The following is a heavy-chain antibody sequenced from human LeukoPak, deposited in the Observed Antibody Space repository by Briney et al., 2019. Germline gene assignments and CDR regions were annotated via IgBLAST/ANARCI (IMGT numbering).Heavy chain of an antibody. CDR2: ISSSSSYI. CDR3: ARDRTYGSGYPDAFDI. D-gene: IGHD3-10*01. CDR1: GFTFSSYA. V-gene: IGHV3-21*01. Sequence: PGGSLRLSCAASGFTFSSYAMSWVRQAPGKGLEWVSSISSSSSYIYYADSVKGRFTISRDNAKNSLYLQMNSLRAEDTAVYYCARDRTYGSGYPDAFDIWGQGTMVTVSS. J-gene: IGHJ3*02.